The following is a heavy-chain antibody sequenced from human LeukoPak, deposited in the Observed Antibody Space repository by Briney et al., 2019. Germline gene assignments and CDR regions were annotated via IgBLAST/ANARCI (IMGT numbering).Heavy chain of an antibody. CDR1: GGTFSSYA. V-gene: IGHV1-69*13. CDR3: TTDPSITGSPSDA. J-gene: IGHJ5*02. CDR2: IIPIFGTA. Sequence: ASVKVSCKASGGTFSSYAISWVRQAPGQGLEWMGGIIPIFGTANYAQKFQGRVTITADESTSTAYMELSSLRSEDTAVYYCTTDPSITGSPSDAWGQGTLVTVSS. D-gene: IGHD1-20*01.